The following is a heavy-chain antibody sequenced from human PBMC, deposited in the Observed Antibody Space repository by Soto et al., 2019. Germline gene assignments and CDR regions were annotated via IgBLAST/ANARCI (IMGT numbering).Heavy chain of an antibody. J-gene: IGHJ6*02. D-gene: IGHD3-3*01. CDR3: ARERITIFGVVIKTKARRYYYYYGMDV. V-gene: IGHV1-46*01. CDR1: GYTFTSYY. Sequence: GASVKVSCKASGYTFTSYYMHWVRQAPGQGLEWMGIINPSGGSTSYAQKFQGRVTMTRDTSTSTVYMELSSLRSEDTAVYYCARERITIFGVVIKTKARRYYYYYGMDVWGQGTTVTVSS. CDR2: INPSGGST.